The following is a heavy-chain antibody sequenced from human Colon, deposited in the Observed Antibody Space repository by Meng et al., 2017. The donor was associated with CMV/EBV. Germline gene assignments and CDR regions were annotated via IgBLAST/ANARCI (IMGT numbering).Heavy chain of an antibody. CDR1: FSTSTYY. CDR3: VRDRDSSIAVIPGLAAH. V-gene: IGHV4-39*07. D-gene: IGHD2-21*01. Sequence: FSTSTYYWAWIRQPPGRGLEWIGSIYFRGSTYYNPSLKSRVAMSLDTSKSQFSLNLTSMTAADTAMYFCVRDRDSSIAVIPGLAAHWGQGTQVTVSS. J-gene: IGHJ4*02. CDR2: IYFRGST.